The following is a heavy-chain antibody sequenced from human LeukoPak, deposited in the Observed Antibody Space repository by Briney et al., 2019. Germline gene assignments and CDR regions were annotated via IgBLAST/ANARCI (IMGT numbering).Heavy chain of an antibody. J-gene: IGHJ3*02. CDR2: IIPIFGTA. CDR1: GYTFIGYY. CDR3: ARRKTKSIAAADDAFDI. V-gene: IGHV1-69*13. Sequence: SVKVSCKASGYTFIGYYIHWVRQAPGQGLEWMGGIIPIFGTANYAQKFQGRVTITADESTSTAYMELSSLRSEDTAVYYCARRKTKSIAAADDAFDIWGQGTMVTVSS. D-gene: IGHD6-13*01.